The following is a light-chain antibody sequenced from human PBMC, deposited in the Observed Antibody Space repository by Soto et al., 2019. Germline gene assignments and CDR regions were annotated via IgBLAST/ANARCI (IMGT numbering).Light chain of an antibody. V-gene: IGKV3-11*01. CDR2: DAS. Sequence: EIVLTQSPATLALSPGERATLSCRTSQSVSNYLAWYQQKPGQAPRLLIYDASNRATGIPARFSGSGSGTDYTVTISRLEPEDFALYCSQKRSNSPRTCGQGTKVEVK. J-gene: IGKJ1*01. CDR1: QSVSNY. CDR3: QKRSNSPRT.